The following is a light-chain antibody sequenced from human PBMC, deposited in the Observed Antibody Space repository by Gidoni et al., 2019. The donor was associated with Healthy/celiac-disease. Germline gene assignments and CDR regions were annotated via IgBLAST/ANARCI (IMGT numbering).Light chain of an antibody. CDR1: QSVSSY. CDR3: QQRSNWPIT. CDR2: DAS. V-gene: IGKV3-11*01. J-gene: IGKJ5*01. Sequence: DIVLTQSPATLSLSPGERATLPCRASQSVSSYLAWYQQKPGQAPRLLIYDASNRATGIPARFSGSGSGTDFTLTISSLEPEDFAVYYCQQRSNWPITFXQXTRLEIK.